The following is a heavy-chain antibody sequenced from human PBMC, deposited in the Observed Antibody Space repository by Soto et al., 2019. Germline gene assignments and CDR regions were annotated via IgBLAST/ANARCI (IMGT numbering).Heavy chain of an antibody. Sequence: QVQLQQWGAGLLKPSETLSLTCAVYGGSFSGYYWSWIRQPPGKGLEWIGEINHSGSTNYNPSLKSRVTISVDTSKNQFSLKLSSVTAADTAVYYCARVSVEYQLLVPRSNWFDPWGQGTLVTVSS. CDR3: ARVSVEYQLLVPRSNWFDP. D-gene: IGHD2-2*01. CDR2: INHSGST. J-gene: IGHJ5*02. CDR1: GGSFSGYY. V-gene: IGHV4-34*01.